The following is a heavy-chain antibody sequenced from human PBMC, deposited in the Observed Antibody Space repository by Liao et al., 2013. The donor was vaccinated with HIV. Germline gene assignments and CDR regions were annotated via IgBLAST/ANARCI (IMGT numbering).Heavy chain of an antibody. CDR2: IYSSGNT. V-gene: IGHV4-61*02. CDR1: GGPISSGSYF. J-gene: IGHJ4*02. Sequence: QVQLQESGPGLVKPSQTLSLTCSVSGGPISSGSYFWSWIRQPAGKGLEWIGRIYSSGNTDYNPSLQSRVTMSVDTSKNQFSLRLSSVTAADTAVYYCARGYLDDFRDWGQGTLVTVSS. CDR3: ARGYLDDFRD. D-gene: IGHD3-3*01.